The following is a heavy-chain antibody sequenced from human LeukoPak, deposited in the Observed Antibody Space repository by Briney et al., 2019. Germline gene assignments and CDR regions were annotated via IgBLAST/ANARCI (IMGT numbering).Heavy chain of an antibody. CDR2: ISWNSGSI. D-gene: IGHD3-10*01. CDR1: GFTFDDYA. V-gene: IGHV3-9*01. Sequence: GGSLRLSCAASGFTFDDYAMHWVRQAPGKGLEWVSGISWNSGSIGYADSVKGRFTISRDNAKNSLYLQMNSLRAEDTALYYCAKKDGSGSYYKSWGQGTLATVPS. CDR3: AKKDGSGSYYKS. J-gene: IGHJ5*02.